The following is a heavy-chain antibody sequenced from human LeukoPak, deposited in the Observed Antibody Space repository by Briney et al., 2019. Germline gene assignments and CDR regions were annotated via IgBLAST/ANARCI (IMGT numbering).Heavy chain of an antibody. CDR1: GGSFSGYY. D-gene: IGHD3-22*01. Sequence: SETLSLTCAVYGGSFSGYYWSWIRQPPGKGLEWIGEINQSGSTNYNPSLKSRVTISVDTSKNQFSLQLNSVTPEDTAVYYCARSPGGYYDSSGYLNWFDPWGQGTLVTVSS. J-gene: IGHJ5*02. V-gene: IGHV4-34*01. CDR2: INQSGST. CDR3: ARSPGGYYDSSGYLNWFDP.